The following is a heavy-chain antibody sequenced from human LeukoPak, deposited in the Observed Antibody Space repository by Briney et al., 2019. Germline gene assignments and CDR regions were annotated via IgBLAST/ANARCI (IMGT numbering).Heavy chain of an antibody. CDR2: INYSGNT. CDR3: ARRKTGTMEDY. V-gene: IGHV4-39*01. Sequence: PSETLSLTCTVSGGSISSSSYYWGWVRQPPGKGLEWIGTINYSGNTYYNPSLKSRVTISVDTSKSQFSLKLSSVTAADTAVYYCARRKTGTMEDYWGQGTLVTVSS. D-gene: IGHD1-7*01. CDR1: GGSISSSSYY. J-gene: IGHJ4*02.